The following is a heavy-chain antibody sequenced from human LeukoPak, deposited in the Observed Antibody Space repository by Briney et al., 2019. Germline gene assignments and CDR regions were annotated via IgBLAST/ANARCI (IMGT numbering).Heavy chain of an antibody. CDR2: IKQDGSEK. V-gene: IGHV3-7*01. Sequence: GGSLRLSCAASGFTFSSYWMSWVRQAPGKGLEWVANIKQDGSEKYYVDSVKGRFTISRDNAKNSLYLQMNSLRAEDTAVYYCAREVSSSIGDYYMDVWGKGTTVTVSS. CDR3: AREVSSSIGDYYMDV. D-gene: IGHD6-6*01. CDR1: GFTFSSYW. J-gene: IGHJ6*03.